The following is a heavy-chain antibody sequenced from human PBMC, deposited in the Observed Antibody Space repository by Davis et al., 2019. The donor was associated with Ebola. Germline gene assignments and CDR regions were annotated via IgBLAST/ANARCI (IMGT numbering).Heavy chain of an antibody. CDR3: ARGASDGDTFDY. V-gene: IGHV3-33*01. Sequence: GGSLRLSCATSGFTFSKFGMHWVRQAPGKGLEWVAVIWHDGSHKYYADSVKGRFTISRDNSKDSLYLQMDYLRAEDTALYFCARGASDGDTFDYWGQGTLVTVSS. D-gene: IGHD3-10*01. J-gene: IGHJ4*02. CDR1: GFTFSKFG. CDR2: IWHDGSHK.